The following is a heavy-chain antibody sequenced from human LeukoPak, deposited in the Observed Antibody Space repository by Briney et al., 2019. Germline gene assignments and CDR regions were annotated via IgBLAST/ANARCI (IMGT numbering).Heavy chain of an antibody. CDR2: ISEGETEK. Sequence: GRSLRLSCEPHGFTFSNYSMNWVRQAPGKGLEWVAFISEGETEKQYADSVKGRLAISRDDSKNTLFLQMNSLRDEDTAVYYCAKVHGWGRQLGYYFDYWGKGTLVSVSS. CDR3: AKVHGWGRQLGYYFDY. D-gene: IGHD2-15*01. CDR1: GFTFSNYS. J-gene: IGHJ4*02. V-gene: IGHV3-33*06.